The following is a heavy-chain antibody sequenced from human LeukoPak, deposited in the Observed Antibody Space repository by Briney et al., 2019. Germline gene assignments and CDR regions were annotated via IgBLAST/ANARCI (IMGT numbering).Heavy chain of an antibody. CDR3: ASGGITGTPFDY. Sequence: SETLSLTCTVSGYSISSGYYWGWIRQPPGKGLEWIGSIYHSGSTYYNPSLKSRVTISVDTSKNQFSLKLSSVTAADTAVYYCASGGITGTPFDYWGQGTLVTVSS. J-gene: IGHJ4*02. CDR2: IYHSGST. CDR1: GYSISSGYY. V-gene: IGHV4-38-2*02. D-gene: IGHD1-7*01.